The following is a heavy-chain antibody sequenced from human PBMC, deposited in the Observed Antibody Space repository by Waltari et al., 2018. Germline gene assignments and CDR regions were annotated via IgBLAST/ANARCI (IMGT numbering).Heavy chain of an antibody. CDR3: ASLASI. Sequence: EVQLVESGGGLVKPGGSLRLSCAASGFSFSIYPMSGVRQAPGKGLEWVAFISVNSEYIFYADSVRGRFTISRDNAKNSLYLQMNSLTAEDTAVYYCASLASIWGQGTLVTVSS. J-gene: IGHJ4*02. CDR1: GFSFSIYP. V-gene: IGHV3-21*02. CDR2: ISVNSEYI. D-gene: IGHD3-3*02.